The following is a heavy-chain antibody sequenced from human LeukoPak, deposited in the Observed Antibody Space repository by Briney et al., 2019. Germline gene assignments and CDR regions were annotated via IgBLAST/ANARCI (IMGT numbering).Heavy chain of an antibody. CDR3: AKSGLCVNNSCYFGDLYHYYYMDV. CDR2: IFGRGGIT. D-gene: IGHD4-17*01. J-gene: IGHJ6*03. CDR1: VCTPMMSS. Sequence: PGGSLRHSCETPVCTPMMSSMSSGRQTPRKGVECVSDIFGRGGITHTEDSVKGRYTISRDNSRNVVYMQMNSLRPEDTATYYCAKSGLCVNNSCYFGDLYHYYYMDVWGRGTTVTVSS. V-gene: IGHV3-23*01.